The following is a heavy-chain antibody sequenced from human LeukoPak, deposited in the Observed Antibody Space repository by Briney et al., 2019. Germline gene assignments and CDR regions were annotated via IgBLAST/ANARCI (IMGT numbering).Heavy chain of an antibody. CDR2: INPSGGST. CDR1: GYTFTSYY. Sequence: ASVKVSCKASGYTFTSYYMHWVRQAPGQGLEWMGIINPSGGSTSSAQKFQGRVTMTRDMSTSTVYMELSSLRSEDTAVYYCARAPHTVTLDYWGQGTLVTVSS. CDR3: ARAPHTVTLDY. J-gene: IGHJ4*02. D-gene: IGHD4-11*01. V-gene: IGHV1-46*01.